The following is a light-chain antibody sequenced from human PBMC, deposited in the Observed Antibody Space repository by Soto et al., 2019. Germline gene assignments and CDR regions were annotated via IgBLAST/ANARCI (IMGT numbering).Light chain of an antibody. CDR3: KQYNNLPPWT. V-gene: IGKV3-15*01. Sequence: EIVMTQSPATLSVSPGERATLSCRASQSVSSNLAWYQQKPGQAPRLLIYGASTRATGIPARFSGSGSGTELTLTISSLQSEDFAVYYCKQYNNLPPWTFGQGTKVEIK. CDR2: GAS. CDR1: QSVSSN. J-gene: IGKJ1*01.